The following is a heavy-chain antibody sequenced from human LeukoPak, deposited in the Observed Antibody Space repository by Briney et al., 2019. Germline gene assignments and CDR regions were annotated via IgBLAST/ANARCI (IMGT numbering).Heavy chain of an antibody. CDR3: VKGSLDTCGYFHS. CDR2: ITGDSSGI. Sequence: GGSLRLSCAASGFTFDDNGMHWVRQLPGKGLEWVSGITGDSSGISYADAVKDRFTISRDNAKNSLYLQMSSLRDEDTALYYCVKGSLDTCGYFHSWGQGTLVTVSS. J-gene: IGHJ4*02. D-gene: IGHD5-18*01. V-gene: IGHV3-9*01. CDR1: GFTFDDNG.